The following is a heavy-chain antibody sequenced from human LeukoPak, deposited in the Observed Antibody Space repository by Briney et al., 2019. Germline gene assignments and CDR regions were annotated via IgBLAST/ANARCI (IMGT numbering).Heavy chain of an antibody. Sequence: PSETLSLTCTVSGDSIRNYFLNWIRQPPGKGPEWIGYVYYSGKTNYNASLMSRLTMSIDTSTNQVFIVLSSVTTADTAVYYCARATYGSGSYYVVNFDSWGQGNLVTVSS. J-gene: IGHJ5*01. CDR2: VYYSGKT. CDR1: GDSIRNYF. CDR3: ARATYGSGSYYVVNFDS. D-gene: IGHD3-10*01. V-gene: IGHV4-59*01.